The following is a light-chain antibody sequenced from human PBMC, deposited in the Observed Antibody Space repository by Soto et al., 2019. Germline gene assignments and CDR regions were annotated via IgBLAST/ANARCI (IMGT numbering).Light chain of an antibody. J-gene: IGLJ2*01. CDR3: CSHAGINNVL. Sequence: QSALTQPPSASGSPGQSVTISCTGTSSDVGGYNYVSWYQQHPGKAPKLMIYEVNKRPSGVPDRFSGSKSGSTASLTVSGLQAEDEADYYCCSHAGINNVLFGGGTKLTVL. CDR1: SSDVGGYNY. V-gene: IGLV2-8*01. CDR2: EVN.